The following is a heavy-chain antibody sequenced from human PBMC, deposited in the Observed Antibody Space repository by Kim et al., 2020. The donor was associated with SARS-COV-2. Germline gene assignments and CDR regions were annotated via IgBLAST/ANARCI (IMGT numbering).Heavy chain of an antibody. J-gene: IGHJ3*02. Sequence: GSLRLSCAASGFTLSSYSMNWVRQAPGKGLEWVSYISSSSSYIYYADSVKGRFTISRDNAKNSLYLQMNSLRAEDTAVYYCARDLDSSSSAFDIWGQGTMVTVSS. CDR1: GFTLSSYS. V-gene: IGHV3-21*01. D-gene: IGHD6-13*01. CDR3: ARDLDSSSSAFDI. CDR2: ISSSSSYI.